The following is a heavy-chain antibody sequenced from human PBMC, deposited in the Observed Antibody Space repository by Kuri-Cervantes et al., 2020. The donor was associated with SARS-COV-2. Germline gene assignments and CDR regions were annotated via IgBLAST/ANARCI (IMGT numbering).Heavy chain of an antibody. Sequence: ASVKVSCKASGYTFTGYYMHWVRQAPGQGLEWMGWINPNSGGTNYAQKFQGRVTMTRDTSISTAYMELSRLRSDDTAVYYCARDGGGQLGSASYYYYMDVWGKGTTVTVSS. CDR1: GYTFTGYY. D-gene: IGHD6-6*01. J-gene: IGHJ6*03. CDR2: INPNSGGT. V-gene: IGHV1-2*02. CDR3: ARDGGGQLGSASYYYYMDV.